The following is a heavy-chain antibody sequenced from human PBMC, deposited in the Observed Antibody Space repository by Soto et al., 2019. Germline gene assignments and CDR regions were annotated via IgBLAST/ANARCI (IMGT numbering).Heavy chain of an antibody. J-gene: IGHJ4*02. CDR3: AADRGYYYDSSGYDY. CDR2: IVVGSGNT. CDR1: GFTFTSSA. D-gene: IGHD3-22*01. V-gene: IGHV1-58*01. Sequence: ASVKVSCKASGFTFTSSAVQWVRQARGQRLEWIGWIVVGSGNTNYAQKFQERVTITRDMSTRTAYMELSSLRSEDTAVYYCAADRGYYYDSSGYDYWGQGTLGTVSS.